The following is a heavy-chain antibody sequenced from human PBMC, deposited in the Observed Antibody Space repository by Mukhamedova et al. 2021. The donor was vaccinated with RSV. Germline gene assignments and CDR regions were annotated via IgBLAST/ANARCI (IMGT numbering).Heavy chain of an antibody. D-gene: IGHD1-26*01. Sequence: WYDGSNKYYADSVKGRFTISRDNSKNTLYLQMNSLRAEDTAVYYCARDPLIVGATSGDAFDIWGQGTMVTVSS. CDR3: ARDPLIVGATSGDAFDI. J-gene: IGHJ3*02. V-gene: IGHV3-33*01. CDR2: WYDGSNK.